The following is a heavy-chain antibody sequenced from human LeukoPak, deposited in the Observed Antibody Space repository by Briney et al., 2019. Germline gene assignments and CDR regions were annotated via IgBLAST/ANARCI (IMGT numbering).Heavy chain of an antibody. CDR1: GGSISSGGYS. V-gene: IGHV4-30-4*07. Sequence: PSETLSLTCAVSGGSISSGGYSWSWLRQPPGKGLEWIGYIYYSGSTFYNPSLQSRVTISVDTSKNQFSLKLSSVTAADTAVYYCATHYYDSSGYVWFDPWGQGTLVTVSS. CDR2: IYYSGST. CDR3: ATHYYDSSGYVWFDP. J-gene: IGHJ5*02. D-gene: IGHD3-22*01.